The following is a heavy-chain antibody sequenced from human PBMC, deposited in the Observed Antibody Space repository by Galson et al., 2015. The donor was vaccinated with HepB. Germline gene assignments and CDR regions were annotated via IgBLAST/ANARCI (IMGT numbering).Heavy chain of an antibody. CDR1: GFSFSNYA. J-gene: IGHJ4*02. CDR2: ISGSGGST. V-gene: IGHV3-23*01. D-gene: IGHD2-2*01. Sequence: SLRLSCAASGFSFSNYAMTWVRQAPGKGPDWVSGISGSGGSTDYADSVKGRFTISRDNSKNTLYLQMNSLRAEDTAVYYCAKVRSPYCSSSACYGLIDYWGQGTLVTVSS. CDR3: AKVRSPYCSSSACYGLIDY.